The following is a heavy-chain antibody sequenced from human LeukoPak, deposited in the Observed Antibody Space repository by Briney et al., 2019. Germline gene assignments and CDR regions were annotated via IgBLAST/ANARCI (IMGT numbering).Heavy chain of an antibody. D-gene: IGHD1-26*01. J-gene: IGHJ3*02. CDR3: AKPRDSIVGTTTATRLATLDI. CDR2: ISTGGGST. V-gene: IGHV3-23*01. CDR1: GFSSSSNA. Sequence: GGSLRLSCAASGFSSSSNATSWVRQAPGKGLEWVSAISTGGGSTYYADSVKGRFTISRDNPNNTLYLQMNNLRAEDTAVYYCAKPRDSIVGTTTATRLATLDIWGQGTMVTVSS.